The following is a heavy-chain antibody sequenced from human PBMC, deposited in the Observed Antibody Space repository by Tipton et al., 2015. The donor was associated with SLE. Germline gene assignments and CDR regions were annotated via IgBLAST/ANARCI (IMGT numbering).Heavy chain of an antibody. CDR3: ARQDSSSWYPRPDY. D-gene: IGHD6-13*01. V-gene: IGHV1-18*04. Sequence: QVQLVQSGAEVKKPGASVKVSCKASGYTFTSYGISWVRQAPGQGLEWMGRIIPIFGTANYAQKLQGRVTMTTDTSTSTAYMELRSLRSDDTAVYYCARQDSSSWYPRPDYWGQGTLVTVSS. CDR2: IIPIFGTA. CDR1: GYTFTSYG. J-gene: IGHJ4*02.